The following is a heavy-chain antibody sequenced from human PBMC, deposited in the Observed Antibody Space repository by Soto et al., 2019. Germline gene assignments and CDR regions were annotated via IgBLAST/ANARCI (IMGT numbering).Heavy chain of an antibody. CDR2: MSHSGGT. J-gene: IGHJ3*02. D-gene: IGHD1-1*01. Sequence: QVQLQQWDAGLLKPSETLSLTCAVYGGFVSSGNYYWSWIRQPPGKGLEWIGEMSHSGGTHFNPSLKSRVTISVDTSKNQFSLKMSSVTAADTALYYCARVERGTATTVVDAFDIWGPGTMVTVSS. CDR1: GGFVSSGNYY. V-gene: IGHV4-34*01. CDR3: ARVERGTATTVVDAFDI.